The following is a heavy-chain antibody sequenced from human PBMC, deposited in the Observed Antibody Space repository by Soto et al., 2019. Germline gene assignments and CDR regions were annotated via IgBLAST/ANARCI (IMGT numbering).Heavy chain of an antibody. CDR3: AKSLWFGTQPEI. CDR1: GGSFSNNY. D-gene: IGHD3-10*01. CDR2: ISPSGTT. J-gene: IGHJ4*02. Sequence: SETLSLTCAVYGGSFSNNYWTWFRQPPGKGLEWIGEISPSGTTKYIPSLKSRGTISVDTSRKQFFLKVTSVSAADTAVYYCAKSLWFGTQPEIWGEGTLVTVYS. V-gene: IGHV4-34*01.